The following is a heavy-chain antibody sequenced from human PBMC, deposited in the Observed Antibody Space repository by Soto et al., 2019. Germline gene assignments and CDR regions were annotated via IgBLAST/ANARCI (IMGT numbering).Heavy chain of an antibody. CDR3: ATSLSSRSYYYYGMDV. V-gene: IGHV5-51*01. CDR2: IYPGDSDT. J-gene: IGHJ6*02. Sequence: GESLKISCKGSGYSFTSYWIGWVRQMPGKGLEWMGIIYPGDSDTRYSPSFQGQVTISADKSISTAYLQWSSLKASDTAMYYCATSLSSRSYYYYGMDVWGQGTTVTVSS. CDR1: GYSFTSYW. D-gene: IGHD2-2*01.